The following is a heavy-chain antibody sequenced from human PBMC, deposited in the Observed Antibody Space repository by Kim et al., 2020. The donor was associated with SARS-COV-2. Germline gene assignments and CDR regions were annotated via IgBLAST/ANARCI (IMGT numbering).Heavy chain of an antibody. Sequence: SETLSLTCAFYGGSFSASSWSWIRQPPGEGLEWIGEINHSGSSNYNPSLKSRVSISLDTSKNQFSLRLTSVTAADTAVYYCARAYYDFCSAYYGWYFDLWGRGTLVTVSS. V-gene: IGHV4-34*01. J-gene: IGHJ2*01. D-gene: IGHD3-3*01. CDR2: INHSGSS. CDR3: ARAYYDFCSAYYGWYFDL. CDR1: GGSFSASS.